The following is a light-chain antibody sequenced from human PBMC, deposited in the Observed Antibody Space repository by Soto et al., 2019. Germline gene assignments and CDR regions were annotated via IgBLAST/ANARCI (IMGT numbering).Light chain of an antibody. J-gene: IGLJ1*01. V-gene: IGLV2-14*01. CDR1: SSDVGDYNY. Sequence: ALTQPASVSGSPGQSITISCTGTSSDVGDYNYVSWYQQHPGKAPKVMIYDVSNRPSGVSNRFSGSKSGNTASLTISGLQAEDGADYYCSSYTSSSTLVFGTGTKVTVL. CDR3: SSYTSSSTLV. CDR2: DVS.